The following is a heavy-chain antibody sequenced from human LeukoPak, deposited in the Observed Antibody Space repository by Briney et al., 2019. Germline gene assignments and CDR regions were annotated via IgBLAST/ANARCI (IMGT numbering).Heavy chain of an antibody. CDR3: ARDGCNLAGYYFDY. D-gene: IGHD5-24*01. CDR2: IYYSGST. CDR1: GGSISSSSYY. J-gene: IGHJ4*02. V-gene: IGHV4-39*07. Sequence: PSETLSLTCTVSGGSISSSSYYWGWIRQPPGKGLEWIGSIYYSGSTYYNPSLKSRVTISVDTSKNQFSLKLSSVTAADTAVYYCARDGCNLAGYYFDYWGQGTLVTVSS.